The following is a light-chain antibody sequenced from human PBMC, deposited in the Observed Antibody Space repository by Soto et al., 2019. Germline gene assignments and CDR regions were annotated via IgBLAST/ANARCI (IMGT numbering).Light chain of an antibody. V-gene: IGKV3-15*01. CDR1: QSVSSK. J-gene: IGKJ1*01. CDR2: GAS. Sequence: EIVMTQSPATLSVSPGERATLSCRASQSVSSKLAWYQQKPGQAPSLLIYGASTRATGIPARFSGSGSGTEFTLTISSLQSEDFAVYYCQQYENRPPWTFVQGTKVEIK. CDR3: QQYENRPPWT.